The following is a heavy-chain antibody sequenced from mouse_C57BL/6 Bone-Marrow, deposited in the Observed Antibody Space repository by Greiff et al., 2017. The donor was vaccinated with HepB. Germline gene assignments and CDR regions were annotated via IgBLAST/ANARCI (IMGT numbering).Heavy chain of an antibody. J-gene: IGHJ2*01. Sequence: QVQLQQPGAELVKPGASVKLSCKASGYTFTSYWMHWVKQRPGQGLEWIGMIHPNSGSTNYNEKFKSKATLTVDKSSSTAYMQLSSLTSEDSAVYYGARRLTTVVATLAYYFDYWGQGTTLTVSS. CDR2: IHPNSGST. V-gene: IGHV1-64*01. D-gene: IGHD1-1*01. CDR1: GYTFTSYW. CDR3: ARRLTTVVATLAYYFDY.